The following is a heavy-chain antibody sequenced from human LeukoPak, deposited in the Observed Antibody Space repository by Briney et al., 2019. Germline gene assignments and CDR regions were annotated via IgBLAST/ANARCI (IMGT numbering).Heavy chain of an antibody. V-gene: IGHV4-4*02. D-gene: IGHD3-22*01. J-gene: IGHJ4*02. Sequence: SSETLSLTCTVSGDSINSLDLWSWVRQPPGQGLEWIGEMYLSGTTHSNPSVKSRVTISIDKSKNQFFLNLSSVTAADTAVYYCAGLVGRYSSGLYYYYFDYWGQGTLVTVSS. CDR2: MYLSGTT. CDR3: AGLVGRYSSGLYYYYFDY. CDR1: GDSINSLDL.